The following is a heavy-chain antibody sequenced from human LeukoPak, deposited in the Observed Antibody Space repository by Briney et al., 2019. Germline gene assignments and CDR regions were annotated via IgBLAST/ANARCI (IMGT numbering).Heavy chain of an antibody. CDR3: VKDDYGDSVY. J-gene: IGHJ4*02. V-gene: IGHV3-64D*06. Sequence: GGSLRLSCSASGFTFSSYAMHWVRQAPGKGLEYLSAISSNGGSTYYADSVKGRFTISRDNSKNTLYLQMSSLRAEDTAVYYCVKDDYGDSVYWGQGTLVTVSS. D-gene: IGHD4-17*01. CDR2: ISSNGGST. CDR1: GFTFSSYA.